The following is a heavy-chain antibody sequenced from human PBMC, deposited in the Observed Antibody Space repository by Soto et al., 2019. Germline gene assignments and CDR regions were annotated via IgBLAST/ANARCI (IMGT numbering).Heavy chain of an antibody. J-gene: IGHJ4*02. V-gene: IGHV4-34*01. CDR2: INHSGST. Sequence: QVQLQQWGAGLLKPSETLSLTCAVYGGSFSGYYWSWIRQPPGKGLEWIGEINHSGSTNYNPSLKSRVTISVDTSKHQFSLKLSSVTAADTAVYYCARDVVGATSPFDYWGQGTLVTVSS. CDR3: ARDVVGATSPFDY. CDR1: GGSFSGYY. D-gene: IGHD1-26*01.